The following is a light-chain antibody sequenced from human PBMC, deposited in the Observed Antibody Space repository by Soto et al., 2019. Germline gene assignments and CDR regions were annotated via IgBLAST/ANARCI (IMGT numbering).Light chain of an antibody. J-gene: IGKJ5*01. CDR3: QQSYSTPPIS. CDR1: QSISNY. Sequence: DIQMTQAPSSLSSYVGERVTITSRASQSISNYLNWYQQKPGKAPKLLIYAASSLQSGVPSRFSGSGSGTDFTLTISSLQPEDFATYYCQQSYSTPPISFGHGTRLEIK. CDR2: AAS. V-gene: IGKV1-39*01.